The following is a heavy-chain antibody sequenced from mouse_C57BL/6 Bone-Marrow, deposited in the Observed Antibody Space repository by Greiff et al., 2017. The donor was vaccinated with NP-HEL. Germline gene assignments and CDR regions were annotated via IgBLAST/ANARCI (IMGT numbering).Heavy chain of an antibody. CDR1: GYAFSSSW. Sequence: VKLMESGPELVKPGASVKISCKASGYAFSSSWMNWVKQRPGKGLEWIGRIYPGDGDTNYNGKFKGKATLTADKSSSTAYMQLSSLTSEDSAVYFCARNYSSSPYYFDYWGQGTTLTVSS. V-gene: IGHV1-82*01. CDR2: IYPGDGDT. J-gene: IGHJ2*01. CDR3: ARNYSSSPYYFDY. D-gene: IGHD1-1*01.